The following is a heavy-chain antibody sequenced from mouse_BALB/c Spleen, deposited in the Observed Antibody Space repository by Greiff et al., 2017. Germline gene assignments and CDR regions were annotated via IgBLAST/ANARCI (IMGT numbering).Heavy chain of an antibody. J-gene: IGHJ4*01. V-gene: IGHV5-6-5*01. Sequence: EVKLMESGGGLVKPGGSLKLSCAASGFTFSSYAMSWVRQTPEKRLEWVASISSDGSTYYPDSVKGRFTISRDNARNILYLQMSSLRSEDTAMYYCARDSYAMDYWGQGTSVTVSS. CDR2: ISSDGST. CDR3: ARDSYAMDY. CDR1: GFTFSSYA.